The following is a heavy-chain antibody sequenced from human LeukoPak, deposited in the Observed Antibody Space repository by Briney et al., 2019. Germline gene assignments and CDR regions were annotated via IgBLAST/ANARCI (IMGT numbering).Heavy chain of an antibody. CDR1: GFTFSSYW. D-gene: IGHD3-10*01. J-gene: IGHJ4*02. Sequence: GGSLRLSCAASGFTFSSYWMSWVRPAPGKGLGKVANIKQDGSEKYYVDSVKGRFTISRDNAKNSLYLQMNSLRAEDTAVYYCARELGYYGSGIVWGQGTLVTVSS. V-gene: IGHV3-7*03. CDR2: IKQDGSEK. CDR3: ARELGYYGSGIV.